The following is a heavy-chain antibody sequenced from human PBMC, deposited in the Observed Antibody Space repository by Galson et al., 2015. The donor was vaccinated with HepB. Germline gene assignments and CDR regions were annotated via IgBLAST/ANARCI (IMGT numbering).Heavy chain of an antibody. CDR3: ARDPLDCTSTNCCGNYYHYGLDV. CDR2: INAHNGDT. J-gene: IGHJ6*02. V-gene: IGHV1-18*04. CDR1: GYTFINYG. Sequence: SVKVSCKASGYTFINYGVTWVRQAPGQGLEWMGWINAHNGDTSYAQNVQGRVTMTTGTSTSTAYMELRSLRSDDTAVYYCARDPLDCTSTNCCGNYYHYGLDVWGQGTTVTVSS. D-gene: IGHD2-2*01.